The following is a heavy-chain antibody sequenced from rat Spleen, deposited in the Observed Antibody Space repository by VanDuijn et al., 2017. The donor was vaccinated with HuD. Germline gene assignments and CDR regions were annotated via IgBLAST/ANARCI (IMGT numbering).Heavy chain of an antibody. Sequence: EVQLVESGGGLVQPGRSLKLSCAASGFTFSNYGMAWVRQVPTKGPEWVATSSYDGSSTDYRDSVKGRFTISRDNAKSSLYLQMDSLRSEDTATYYCVNTYYGYWFGYWGQGTLVTVSS. CDR1: GFTFSNYG. J-gene: IGHJ3*01. CDR2: SSYDGSST. D-gene: IGHD1-9*01. V-gene: IGHV5-29*01. CDR3: VNTYYGYWFGY.